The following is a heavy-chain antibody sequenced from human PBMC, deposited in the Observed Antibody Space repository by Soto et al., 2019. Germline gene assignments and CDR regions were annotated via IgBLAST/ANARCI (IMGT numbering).Heavy chain of an antibody. CDR2: SIPISDTT. J-gene: IGHJ6*02. D-gene: IGHD2-2*01. CDR3: ARSQGSSTSLEIYYYYYYGMDA. Sequence: QVQLVQSGAEVKKPGSSVKVSCKASGGTFSSYAISWVRQAPGQGLEWMGGSIPISDTTNYAQKFQGRVTITADESTSTAYMGLSSLRSADTAVYYCARSQGSSTSLEIYYYYYYGMDAWGQGTTVTVSS. V-gene: IGHV1-69*01. CDR1: GGTFSSYA.